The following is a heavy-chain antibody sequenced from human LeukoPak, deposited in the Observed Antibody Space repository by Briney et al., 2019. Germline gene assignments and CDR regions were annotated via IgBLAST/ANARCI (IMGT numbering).Heavy chain of an antibody. CDR2: INPNSGGT. J-gene: IGHJ3*02. CDR3: ARADPFFDSSGYHYAFDI. CDR1: GYTSTGYY. D-gene: IGHD3-22*01. V-gene: IGHV1-2*02. Sequence: RASVKVSCKASGYTSTGYYMHWVRQAPGQGLEWMGWINPNSGGTNYAQKFQGRVTMTRDTSISTAYMELSRLRSDDTAVYYCARADPFFDSSGYHYAFDIWGQGTMVTVSS.